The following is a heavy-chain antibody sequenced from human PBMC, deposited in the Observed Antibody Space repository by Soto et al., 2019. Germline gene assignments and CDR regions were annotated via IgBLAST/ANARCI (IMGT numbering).Heavy chain of an antibody. D-gene: IGHD1-26*01. Sequence: TSETLSLTCSVSAGSISTYYWSWIRQPPGKGLEWIGYINYSGSTNYNPSLKSRVTMSVDTSKNQFSLRLTSVTAADTAVYYCAREGGGSYSDSWGQGTLVTVSS. V-gene: IGHV4-59*01. CDR1: AGSISTYY. CDR2: INYSGST. J-gene: IGHJ4*02. CDR3: AREGGGSYSDS.